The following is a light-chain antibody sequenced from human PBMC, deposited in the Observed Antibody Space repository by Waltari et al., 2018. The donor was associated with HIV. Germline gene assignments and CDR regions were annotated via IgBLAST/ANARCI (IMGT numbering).Light chain of an antibody. CDR1: QDISNY. Sequence: DIQMTQSPSSLSASVGDRVTITCQASQDISNYLNWYQQKPVKAPKLLIYDSSNLETGVPSRFSGSGSWTDFTFTISSLQPEDIATYYCQQYDNLPITFGQGTRLEIK. CDR2: DSS. J-gene: IGKJ5*01. CDR3: QQYDNLPIT. V-gene: IGKV1-33*01.